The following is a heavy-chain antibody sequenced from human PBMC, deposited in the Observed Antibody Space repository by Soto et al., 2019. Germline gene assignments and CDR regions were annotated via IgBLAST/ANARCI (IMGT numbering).Heavy chain of an antibody. J-gene: IGHJ6*02. CDR2: IRAYNGNT. V-gene: IGHV1-18*04. Sequence: QVQLVQPGAEVKKPGASVKVSCKASGYTFTSYGISWVRQSPGQVLDWMGWIRAYNGNTNYAQKLQGRVTMTTDTPTRTAYMELRSLRSDDTDVYYCSRTARHAAYVCGMDVWGQGSTVTVAS. D-gene: IGHD3-16*01. CDR1: GYTFTSYG. CDR3: SRTARHAAYVCGMDV.